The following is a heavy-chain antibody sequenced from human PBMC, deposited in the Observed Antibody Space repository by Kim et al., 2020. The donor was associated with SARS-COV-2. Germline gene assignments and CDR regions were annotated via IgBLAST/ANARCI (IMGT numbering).Heavy chain of an antibody. CDR3: ARDPREDHGMDV. J-gene: IGHJ6*02. V-gene: IGHV4-31*02. Sequence: YYNPALKSRFTISVDTSKNQFSLKPRSVTAADTAVYYCARDPREDHGMDVWGQGTTVTVSS. D-gene: IGHD1-26*01.